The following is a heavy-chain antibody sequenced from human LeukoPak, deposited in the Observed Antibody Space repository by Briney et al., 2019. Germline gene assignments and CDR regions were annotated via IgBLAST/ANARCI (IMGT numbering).Heavy chain of an antibody. D-gene: IGHD3-10*01. J-gene: IGHJ4*02. Sequence: GGSLRLSCAASGFTFSSYGMHWVRQAPGKGLEWVAVIWYDGSNKYYADSVKGRFTISRDNSKNTLYLQMNSLRAEDTAVYYCARAENYYTSGTYRRDFDYWGQGTLVTVSS. V-gene: IGHV3-33*01. CDR1: GFTFSSYG. CDR2: IWYDGSNK. CDR3: ARAENYYTSGTYRRDFDY.